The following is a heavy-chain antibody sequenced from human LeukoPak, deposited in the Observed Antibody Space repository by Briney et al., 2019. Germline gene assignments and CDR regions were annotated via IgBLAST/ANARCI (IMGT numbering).Heavy chain of an antibody. J-gene: IGHJ5*02. CDR1: GGSISSYY. CDR3: ARLNGSGSQDFDP. CDR2: IYYSGST. Sequence: SETLSLTCIVSGGSISSYYWSWIRQPPGKGLEWVGYIYYSGSTNYNPSLKSRVTISVDTSKNQFSLKLSSVTAADTAVYYCARLNGSGSQDFDPWGQGTLVTVSS. V-gene: IGHV4-59*01. D-gene: IGHD3-10*01.